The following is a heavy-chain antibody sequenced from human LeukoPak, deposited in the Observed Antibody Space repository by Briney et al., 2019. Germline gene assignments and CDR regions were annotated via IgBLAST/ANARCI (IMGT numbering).Heavy chain of an antibody. D-gene: IGHD6-19*01. Sequence: PSETLSLTCTVSGGSISSYYWSWIRQPPGKGLEWIGYIFYSGSTNYNPSLKSRVTISVDTSKNQFSLKLNSVTAADTAVYYCARTIAVAATGWFDPWGQGTLVTVSS. CDR2: IFYSGST. J-gene: IGHJ5*02. V-gene: IGHV4-59*08. CDR3: ARTIAVAATGWFDP. CDR1: GGSISSYY.